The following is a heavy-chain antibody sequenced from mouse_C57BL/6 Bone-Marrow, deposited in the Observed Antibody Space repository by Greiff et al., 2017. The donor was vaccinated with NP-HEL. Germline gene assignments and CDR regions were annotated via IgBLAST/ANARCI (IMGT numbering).Heavy chain of an antibody. CDR1: GYTFTSYW. J-gene: IGHJ3*01. CDR2: IYPGNSDT. Sequence: EVQLVESGTVLARPGASVKMSCKTSGYTFTSYWMHWVKQRPGQGLEWIGAIYPGNSDTSYNQKFKGKAKLTAVTSASTAYMELSSMTNEDSAVYYCACGLRRTPWFAYWGQGTLVTVSA. CDR3: ACGLRRTPWFAY. V-gene: IGHV1-5*01. D-gene: IGHD2-2*01.